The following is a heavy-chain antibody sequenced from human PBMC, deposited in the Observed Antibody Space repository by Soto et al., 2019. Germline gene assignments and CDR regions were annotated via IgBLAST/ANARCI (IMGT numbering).Heavy chain of an antibody. CDR1: GGSISSYY. V-gene: IGHV4-59*01. D-gene: IGHD3-10*01. CDR3: ARYQFGGLFDYMDV. J-gene: IGHJ6*03. Sequence: SETLSLTCTVSGGSISSYYWSWIRQPPGKGLEWIGYIYYSGSTNYNPSLKSRVTISVDMSKNQLSLKLSSVTAADTAVYYCARYQFGGLFDYMDVWGKGTTVTVSS. CDR2: IYYSGST.